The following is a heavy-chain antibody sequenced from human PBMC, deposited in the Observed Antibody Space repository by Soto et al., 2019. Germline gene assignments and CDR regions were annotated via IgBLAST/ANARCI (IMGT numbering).Heavy chain of an antibody. Sequence: KASETLSLTCTVSGGSISSYYWSWIRQPPGKGLEWIGYIYYSGSTNYNPSLKSRVTISVDTSKNQFSLKLSSVTAADTAVYYCARGIAAAVIGLFDPWGQGTLVTVSS. CDR2: IYYSGST. CDR3: ARGIAAAVIGLFDP. J-gene: IGHJ5*02. CDR1: GGSISSYY. D-gene: IGHD6-13*01. V-gene: IGHV4-59*01.